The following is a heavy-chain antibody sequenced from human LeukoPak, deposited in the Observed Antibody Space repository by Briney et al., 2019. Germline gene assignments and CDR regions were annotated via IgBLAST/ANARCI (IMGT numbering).Heavy chain of an antibody. V-gene: IGHV3-23*01. Sequence: GGSLRLSCAASGFTFSNYAMGWVRQAPGKGLEWVSTFSGSGGSTFYADSVKGRFTISRDNSKNTLYLQMNSLRAEDTAVYYCAKDYYDSSGYYHDAFDIWGQGTMVTVSS. CDR3: AKDYYDSSGYYHDAFDI. CDR2: FSGSGGST. J-gene: IGHJ3*02. CDR1: GFTFSNYA. D-gene: IGHD3-22*01.